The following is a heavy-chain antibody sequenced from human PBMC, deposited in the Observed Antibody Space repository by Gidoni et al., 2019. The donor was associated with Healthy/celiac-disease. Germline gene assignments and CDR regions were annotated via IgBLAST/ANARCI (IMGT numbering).Heavy chain of an antibody. CDR1: GGPTSSGDYY. J-gene: IGHJ4*02. V-gene: IGHV4-30-4*01. CDR3: ARKGYAIDVVDY. CDR2: IYYSGST. Sequence: QVQLQESGPGLVKPSQTLSLTCTVSGGPTSSGDYYWSWISQPPGKGLEWIGYIYYSGSTYYNPSLKSRVTLSVDTSKNQFSLKLSSVTAADTAVYYCARKGYAIDVVDYWGQGTLVTVSS. D-gene: IGHD2-8*01.